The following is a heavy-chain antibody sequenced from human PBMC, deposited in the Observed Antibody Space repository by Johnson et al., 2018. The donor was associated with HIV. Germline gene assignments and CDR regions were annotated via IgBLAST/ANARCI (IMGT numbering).Heavy chain of an antibody. D-gene: IGHD6-6*01. V-gene: IGHV3-23*04. CDR3: ARDLTEYSSSADAFDI. Sequence: VQLVESGGGLVQPGGSLRLSCAVSGFTFSSYAMSWVRQAPGKGLEWVSAISGSGGSRYYADSVKGRFTSSRDNAKNSLYLQMNSLRAEDTAVYYCARDLTEYSSSADAFDIWGQGTMVTVSS. CDR2: ISGSGGSR. J-gene: IGHJ3*02. CDR1: GFTFSSYA.